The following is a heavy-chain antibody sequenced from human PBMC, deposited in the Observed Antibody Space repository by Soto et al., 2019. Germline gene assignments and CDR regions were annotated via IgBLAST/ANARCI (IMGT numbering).Heavy chain of an antibody. J-gene: IGHJ4*02. Sequence: SETLSLTCTVSGGSISSGDYYWSWIRQPPGKGLEWIGYIYYSGSTYYNPSLKSRVTISVDTSKNQFSLTLSSVTAADTAMYYCARVFEGFDFWAQGTLVTVSS. CDR2: IYYSGST. V-gene: IGHV4-30-4*01. CDR1: GGSISSGDYY. CDR3: ARVFEGFDF.